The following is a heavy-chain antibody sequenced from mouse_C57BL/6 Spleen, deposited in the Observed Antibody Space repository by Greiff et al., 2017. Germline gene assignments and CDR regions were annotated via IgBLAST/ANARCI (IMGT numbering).Heavy chain of an antibody. Sequence: QVQLQQSGAELAKPGASVKLSCKASGYTFTSYWMHWVKQRPGQGLEWIGYINPSSGYTKYNQKFKDKATLTADKSSSPAYMQLSSLTYEDSAVYYCARRKNLGLDAMDYWGQGTSGTVSS. J-gene: IGHJ4*01. V-gene: IGHV1-7*01. CDR2: INPSSGYT. D-gene: IGHD4-1*01. CDR1: GYTFTSYW. CDR3: ARRKNLGLDAMDY.